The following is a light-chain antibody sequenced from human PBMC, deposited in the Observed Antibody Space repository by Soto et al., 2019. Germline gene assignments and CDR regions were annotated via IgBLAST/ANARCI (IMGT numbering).Light chain of an antibody. V-gene: IGLV4-69*01. CDR1: SGHSSYA. CDR3: QTWGTGIHVV. CDR2: LNSDGSH. Sequence: QPVLTQSPSASASLGASVKLTCTLSSGHSSYAIAWHQQQPEKGPRYLMKLNSDGSHSKGDGIPDRFSGSSSGAERYLTISSFQSEDEADYYCQTWGTGIHVVLGGGTKVTVL. J-gene: IGLJ2*01.